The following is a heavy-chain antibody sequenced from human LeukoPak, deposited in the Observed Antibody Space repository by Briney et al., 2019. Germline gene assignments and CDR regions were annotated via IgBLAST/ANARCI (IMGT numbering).Heavy chain of an antibody. CDR1: GYTFTSYY. Sequence: ASVKVSCKASGYTFTSYYMHWVRQAPGQGLEWMGIINPSGGSTSYAQKFQGRVTMTRDMSTSTVYMELSSLRSEDTAVYYCARDRGSTVPQTGVWFDPWGQGTLVTVSS. CDR2: INPSGGST. V-gene: IGHV1-46*01. D-gene: IGHD4-17*01. CDR3: ARDRGSTVPQTGVWFDP. J-gene: IGHJ5*02.